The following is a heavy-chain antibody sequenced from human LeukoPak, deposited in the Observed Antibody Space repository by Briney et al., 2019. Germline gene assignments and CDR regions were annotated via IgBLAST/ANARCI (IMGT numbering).Heavy chain of an antibody. V-gene: IGHV1-18*01. D-gene: IGHD5-12*01. CDR3: SRVSTNTRVAGYDPQWYFDL. J-gene: IGHJ2*01. CDR1: GYTFINYG. Sequence: GASMKVSCKASGYTFINYGFTWVRQAPGQGLEWMGWISDYNGDTNYPQKLQGRVTMTTDTSTNTVYMELRSLRSDDTAMYYCSRVSTNTRVAGYDPQWYFDLWGRGTLVTVSS. CDR2: ISDYNGDT.